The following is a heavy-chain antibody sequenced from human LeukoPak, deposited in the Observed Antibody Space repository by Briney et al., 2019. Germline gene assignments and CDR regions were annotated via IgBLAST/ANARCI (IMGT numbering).Heavy chain of an antibody. CDR3: ARPQGYCSGGSCYFIFDY. J-gene: IGHJ4*02. CDR2: IYPGDSDT. D-gene: IGHD2-15*01. CDR1: GYSFTSYW. Sequence: GESLKISFKGSGYSFTSYWIGWGRQMPGKGLEWMGIIYPGDSDTRYSPSFQGQVTISADKSISTAYLQWSSLKASDTAMYYCARPQGYCSGGSCYFIFDYWGQGTLVTVSS. V-gene: IGHV5-51*01.